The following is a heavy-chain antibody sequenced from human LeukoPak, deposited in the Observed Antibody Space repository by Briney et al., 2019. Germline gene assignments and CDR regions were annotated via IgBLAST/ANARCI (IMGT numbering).Heavy chain of an antibody. Sequence: SETLSLTCAVYGGSFSDYYWSWIRQPPGKGLEWIGDIDRSGSTSYNPSLKSRVTISLDTSKNQFSLKPSSVTAADTAVYYCARGAGLAEAFDYWGQGTLVTVSS. CDR1: GGSFSDYY. J-gene: IGHJ4*02. CDR3: ARGAGLAEAFDY. V-gene: IGHV4-34*01. CDR2: IDRSGST. D-gene: IGHD2-15*01.